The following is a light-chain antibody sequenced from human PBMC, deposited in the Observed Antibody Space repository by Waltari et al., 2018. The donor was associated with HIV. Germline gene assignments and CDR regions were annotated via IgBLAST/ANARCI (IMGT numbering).Light chain of an antibody. V-gene: IGLV5-45*01. Sequence: QAVLTQPASLSASPGTSASLTCSLSSGINVDTYRIYWYQQKPGSPPQYLLKYKSDSDRQQGSGVPSRFSGSKDASANAGILLISGLQSEDEADYYCMIWHSSAWVFGGGTKLTVL. CDR1: SGINVDTYR. J-gene: IGLJ3*02. CDR3: MIWHSSAWV. CDR2: YKSDSDR.